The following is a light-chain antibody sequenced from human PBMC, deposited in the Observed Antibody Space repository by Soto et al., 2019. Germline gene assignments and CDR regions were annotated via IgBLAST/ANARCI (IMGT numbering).Light chain of an antibody. CDR3: HQVNSYPRT. Sequence: DIHLTQSPSLLSASVGDRVTITCRASQGISQYVAWYQQKPGKAPKLLIYTATVLQGGVPSRFSGNGSSTEFILTISSLQPEDFATYCCHQVNSYPRTLGGGTKVDIK. CDR2: TAT. V-gene: IGKV1-9*01. J-gene: IGKJ4*01. CDR1: QGISQY.